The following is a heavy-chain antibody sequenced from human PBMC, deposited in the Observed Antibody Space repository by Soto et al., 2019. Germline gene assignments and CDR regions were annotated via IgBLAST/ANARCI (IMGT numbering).Heavy chain of an antibody. V-gene: IGHV5-10-1*01. D-gene: IGHD2-2*01. CDR1: GYSFTSYW. CDR3: AAPKQLSMGYYYGMDV. J-gene: IGHJ6*02. Sequence: GESLNISCKGSGYSFTSYWISLVRQMPGKGLEWMGRIDPSDSYTNYSPSFQGHVTISADKSISTAYLQWSSLKASDTAMYYCAAPKQLSMGYYYGMDVWGQGTTVTVS. CDR2: IDPSDSYT.